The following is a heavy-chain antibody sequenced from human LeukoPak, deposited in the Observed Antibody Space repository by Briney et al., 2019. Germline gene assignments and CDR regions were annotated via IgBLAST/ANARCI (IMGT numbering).Heavy chain of an antibody. Sequence: SETLSLTCTVSGGSISSYYWSWIRQPPGKGLEWIGYIYYSGSTNYNPSLKSRVTISVDTSKNQFSLKLSSVTAADTAVYYCARRSKGEMPNLNAFDIWGQGTMVTVSS. J-gene: IGHJ3*02. CDR2: IYYSGST. CDR1: GGSISSYY. V-gene: IGHV4-59*08. CDR3: ARRSKGEMPNLNAFDI. D-gene: IGHD5-24*01.